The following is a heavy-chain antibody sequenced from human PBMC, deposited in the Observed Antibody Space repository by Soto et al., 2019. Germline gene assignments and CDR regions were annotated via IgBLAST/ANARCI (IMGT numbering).Heavy chain of an antibody. CDR3: ARDLGYYASDGYFDY. D-gene: IGHD3-22*01. Sequence: GGSLRLSCAASGFTFSDYYMSWIRQAPGKGLEWVSYISSSGDIIYYADSVKGRFTTSRDNAKNSLYLQMNSLRAEDTAVYYCARDLGYYASDGYFDYWGQGTLVTVSS. CDR2: ISSSGDII. V-gene: IGHV3-11*01. J-gene: IGHJ4*02. CDR1: GFTFSDYY.